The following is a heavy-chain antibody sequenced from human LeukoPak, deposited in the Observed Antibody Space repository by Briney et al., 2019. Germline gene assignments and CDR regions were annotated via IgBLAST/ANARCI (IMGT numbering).Heavy chain of an antibody. J-gene: IGHJ4*02. CDR2: IYTSGST. CDR1: GGSISSGSYY. D-gene: IGHD3-22*01. CDR3: AGSTYYYNSSGYRYFDY. Sequence: SETLSLTCTVSGGSISSGSYYWSWIRQPAGKGLEWIGCIYTSGSTNYNPSLKSRVTISVDTSKNQFSLKLSSVTAADTAVYYCAGSTYYYNSSGYRYFDYWGQGTLVTVSS. V-gene: IGHV4-61*02.